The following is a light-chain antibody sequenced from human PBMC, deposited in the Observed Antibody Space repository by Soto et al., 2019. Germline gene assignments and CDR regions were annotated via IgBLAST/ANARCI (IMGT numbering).Light chain of an antibody. CDR3: QVWDNNYDHYV. CDR2: DDG. CDR1: NIGGKS. Sequence: SYELTQPPSVSVAPGQTARITCGVNNIGGKSLHWYQQKPGQAPVLVVYDDGDRPSGIPERFSGSNSGNTATLTISRVEAGDEADYYCQVWDNNYDHYVFGTGTQLTVL. J-gene: IGLJ1*01. V-gene: IGLV3-21*02.